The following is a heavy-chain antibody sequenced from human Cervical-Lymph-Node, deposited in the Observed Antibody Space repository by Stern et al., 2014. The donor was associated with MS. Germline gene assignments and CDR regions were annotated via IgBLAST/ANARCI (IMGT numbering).Heavy chain of an antibody. CDR3: ARAPDL. CDR2: IYYRGTT. V-gene: IGHV4-59*11. J-gene: IGHJ5*02. CDR1: GDTITSHF. Sequence: QVQLQESGPGLLRPSETLSLTCRVSGDTITSHFWSWIRQPPGKGLEWIGYIYYRGTTNYNASLNGRVAISIDTSKTQFSLRLSSVTAADTAVYYCARAPDLWGQGTLVTVSS.